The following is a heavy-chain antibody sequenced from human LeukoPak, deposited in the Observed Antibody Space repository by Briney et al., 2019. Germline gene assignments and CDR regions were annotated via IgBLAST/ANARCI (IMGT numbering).Heavy chain of an antibody. Sequence: ASVKVSCKASGYTFTSYGISWVRQAPGQGLEWMGWISAYNGNTNYAQKLQGRLTMTTDTSTSTAYVELRSLRSDDTAVYYCARDGIEYGSGTFYSIGIDVWGQGTTVTVSS. CDR3: ARDGIEYGSGTFYSIGIDV. J-gene: IGHJ6*02. CDR1: GYTFTSYG. CDR2: ISAYNGNT. D-gene: IGHD3-10*01. V-gene: IGHV1-18*01.